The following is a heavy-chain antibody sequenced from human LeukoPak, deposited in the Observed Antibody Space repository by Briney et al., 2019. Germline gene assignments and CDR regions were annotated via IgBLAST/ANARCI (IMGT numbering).Heavy chain of an antibody. J-gene: IGHJ5*02. CDR3: ARDLAPGYDFWSGPLYNWFDP. Sequence: ASVKISCKASGYTFTSYYMHWVRQAPGQGLEWIGIINPSGGSTSYAEKFQGRVTMTRDTSTSTVYMELSSLRSEDTAVYYCARDLAPGYDFWSGPLYNWFDPWGQGTLVTVSS. CDR1: GYTFTSYY. CDR2: INPSGGST. V-gene: IGHV1-46*01. D-gene: IGHD3-3*01.